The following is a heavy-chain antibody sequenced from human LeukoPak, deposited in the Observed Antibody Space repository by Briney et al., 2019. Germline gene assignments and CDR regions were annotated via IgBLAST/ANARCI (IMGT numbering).Heavy chain of an antibody. Sequence: ASVKVSCKASGYTFTNYYIHWMRQAPGQGLEWMGIINPSGGSNSNAQNFQGRVTMTRDTSTSTAYMELSSLRSGDTAVYYCARVDYYDSSGPYRPFDYWGQGTLVTVSS. J-gene: IGHJ4*02. CDR2: INPSGGSN. V-gene: IGHV1-46*01. D-gene: IGHD3-22*01. CDR1: GYTFTNYY. CDR3: ARVDYYDSSGPYRPFDY.